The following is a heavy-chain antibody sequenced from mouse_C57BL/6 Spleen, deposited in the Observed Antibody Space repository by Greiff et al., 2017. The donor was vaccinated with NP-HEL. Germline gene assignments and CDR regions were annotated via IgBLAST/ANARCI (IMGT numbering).Heavy chain of an antibody. Sequence: VQLQQSGAELVRPGASVTLSCKASGYTFTDYEMHWVKQTPVHGLEWIGAIDPETGGTAYNQKFKGKAILTADKSSSTAYMELRSLTSEDSAVYYCTRDDYYDDCWGQGATLTVSS. V-gene: IGHV1-15*01. CDR3: TRDDYYDDC. D-gene: IGHD2-4*01. J-gene: IGHJ2*01. CDR2: IDPETGGT. CDR1: GYTFTDYE.